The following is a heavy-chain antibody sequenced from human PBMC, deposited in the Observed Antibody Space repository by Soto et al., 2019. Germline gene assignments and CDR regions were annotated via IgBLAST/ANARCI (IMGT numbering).Heavy chain of an antibody. V-gene: IGHV3-30*18. J-gene: IGHJ3*01. Sequence: QVQLVESGGGLVQPGTSLRLSCAASGFTFNNYGMHWVRQAPGTRLEWVEAISNDGSDKSDANSVTGRLTMSRVNSKNTIDLQMNSLRAEDTAVYYCAKDQARAASHGIDWGPGTVVTVSS. CDR1: GFTFNNYG. D-gene: IGHD6-13*01. CDR3: AKDQARAASHGID. CDR2: ISNDGSDK.